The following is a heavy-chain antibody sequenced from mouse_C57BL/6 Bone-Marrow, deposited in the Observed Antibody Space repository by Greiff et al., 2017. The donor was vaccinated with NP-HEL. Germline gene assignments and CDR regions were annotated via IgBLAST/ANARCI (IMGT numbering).Heavy chain of an antibody. J-gene: IGHJ1*03. Sequence: VQLQQPGAELVMPGASVKLSCKASGYTFTSYWMHWVKQRPGQGLEWIGEIDPSDSYTNYNQKFKGKSTLTVDKSSSTAYMQLSSLTSEDSAVYYCAATGTRYVDVWGTGTTVTVSS. V-gene: IGHV1-69*01. CDR3: AATGTRYVDV. CDR2: IDPSDSYT. CDR1: GYTFTSYW. D-gene: IGHD4-1*01.